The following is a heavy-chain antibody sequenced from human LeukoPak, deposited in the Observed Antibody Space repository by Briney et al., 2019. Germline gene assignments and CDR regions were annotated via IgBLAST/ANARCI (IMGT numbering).Heavy chain of an antibody. J-gene: IGHJ4*02. CDR1: GGSISSYY. D-gene: IGHD3-9*01. CDR2: IYYSGST. CDR3: ARAGGWLPYYFDY. V-gene: IGHV4-59*01. Sequence: PSETLSLTCTVSGGSISSYYWSWIRQPPGKGLEWIGYIYYSGSTNYNPSLKSRVTISVDTSKNQFSLKLSSVTAADTAVYYCARAGGWLPYYFDYWGQGTLVTVSS.